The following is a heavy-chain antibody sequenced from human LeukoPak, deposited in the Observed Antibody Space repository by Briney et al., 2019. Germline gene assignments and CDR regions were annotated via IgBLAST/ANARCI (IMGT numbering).Heavy chain of an antibody. CDR1: GFTFSSYA. V-gene: IGHV3-30*14. Sequence: GGSLRLSCAASGFTFSSYAMHWVRQAPGKGLEWVAVISYDGSNKYYADSVKGRFTISRDNSKNTLYLQMNSLRPEDTALYYCARDDYGETFDYWGQGTLVTVSS. CDR2: ISYDGSNK. CDR3: ARDDYGETFDY. D-gene: IGHD4-17*01. J-gene: IGHJ4*02.